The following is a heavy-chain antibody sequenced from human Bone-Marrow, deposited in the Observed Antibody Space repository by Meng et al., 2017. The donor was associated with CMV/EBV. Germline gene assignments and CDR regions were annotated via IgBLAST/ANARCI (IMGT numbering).Heavy chain of an antibody. Sequence: GGSLRLSCAASGFTFSSYAMHWVRQAPGMGLEWLSVIYSAGNTYYADSVKGRFTISRDNSKNTLYLQMNSLRPEDTAVYYCAKGVYYYDSSGYYPFDYWGQGTLVTVSS. V-gene: IGHV3-NL1*01. CDR1: GFTFSSYA. CDR3: AKGVYYYDSSGYYPFDY. J-gene: IGHJ4*02. D-gene: IGHD3-22*01. CDR2: IYSAGNT.